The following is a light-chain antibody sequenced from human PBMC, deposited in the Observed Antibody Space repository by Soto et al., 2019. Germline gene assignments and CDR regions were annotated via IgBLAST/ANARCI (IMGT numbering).Light chain of an antibody. CDR2: EVT. Sequence: QSALTQPASVSGSAGQSITISCTGTSSDVGGYNYVSWYQQHPGTAPKLMIYEVTNRPSGVSYRFSGSKSGNTASLTISGLQSEDEADYYCSSYTSSSTLVVFGGGTKVTVL. CDR3: SSYTSSSTLVV. V-gene: IGLV2-14*01. J-gene: IGLJ1*01. CDR1: SSDVGGYNY.